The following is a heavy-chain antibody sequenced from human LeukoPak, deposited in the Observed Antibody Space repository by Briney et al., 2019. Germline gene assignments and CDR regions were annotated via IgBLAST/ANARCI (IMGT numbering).Heavy chain of an antibody. V-gene: IGHV3-23*01. CDR3: ARGSGYSH. D-gene: IGHD3-3*01. CDR1: GFTFSSYG. CDR2: ISGSGGST. Sequence: GGTLRLSCAASGFTFSSYGMSWVRQASGKGLEWVSAISGSGGSTYYADSVKGRFTISRDNSDNTLYLQMNSVRAEDTAVYYCARGSGYSHWGQGTLVTVSS. J-gene: IGHJ4*02.